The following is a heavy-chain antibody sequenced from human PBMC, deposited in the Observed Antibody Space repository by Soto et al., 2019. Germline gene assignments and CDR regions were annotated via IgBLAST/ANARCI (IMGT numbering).Heavy chain of an antibody. J-gene: IGHJ5*02. Sequence: PSETLSLTCTVSGGSISSGGYYWSWIRQRPGKGLEWIGHIHYSGSTYYNPSLKSRVTISVDTSKNQFSLKLSSVTAADTAVYYCATYDSSDYYSGSPIGWFDPWGQGTLVTVSS. D-gene: IGHD3-22*01. CDR1: GGSISSGGYY. CDR3: ATYDSSDYYSGSPIGWFDP. V-gene: IGHV4-31*03. CDR2: IHYSGST.